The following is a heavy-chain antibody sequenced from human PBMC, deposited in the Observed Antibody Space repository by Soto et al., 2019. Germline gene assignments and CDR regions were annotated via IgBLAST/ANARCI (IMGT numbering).Heavy chain of an antibody. D-gene: IGHD3-10*01. CDR3: ARDSLSGSYYNWFGP. CDR1: GGSINGYF. J-gene: IGHJ5*02. CDR2: IYHIGST. V-gene: IGHV4-59*01. Sequence: SETLSLTCTVSGGSINGYFWSWIRQPPGKGLEWIGYIYHIGSTTYNPSLKSRVTMLVDTSKNHFSLRLSSVTAADTAVYYCARDSLSGSYYNWFGPWGQGTLVTVSS.